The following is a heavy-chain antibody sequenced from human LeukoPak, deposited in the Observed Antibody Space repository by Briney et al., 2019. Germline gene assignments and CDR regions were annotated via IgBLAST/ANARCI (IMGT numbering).Heavy chain of an antibody. D-gene: IGHD3-22*01. CDR2: ISSSSRYI. J-gene: IGHJ6*02. Sequence: GGSLTLSCAASGFTFSSYSMNWVRQAPGKGLEWVSSISSSSRYIYYADSVKGRFTISRDNAKNSLYLQMNSLRTEDTAVYYCARELSGYYDSSGYCYYYYYGMDVWGQGTTVTVSS. CDR3: ARELSGYYDSSGYCYYYYYGMDV. V-gene: IGHV3-21*01. CDR1: GFTFSSYS.